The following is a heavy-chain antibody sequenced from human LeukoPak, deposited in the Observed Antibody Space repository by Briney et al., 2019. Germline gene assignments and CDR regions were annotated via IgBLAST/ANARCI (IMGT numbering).Heavy chain of an antibody. V-gene: IGHV5-51*01. J-gene: IGHJ4*02. CDR3: ARSRGEQWLEPFDY. CDR1: GYIITSYW. Sequence: GESLKISCQGSGYIITSYWIGWVRQMAGKGLEWMGIIYPGDSDTRYSPSFQGQVTISADKSISTAYLQWSSLKASDTAMYYCARSRGEQWLEPFDYWGQGTLVTVSS. CDR2: IYPGDSDT. D-gene: IGHD6-19*01.